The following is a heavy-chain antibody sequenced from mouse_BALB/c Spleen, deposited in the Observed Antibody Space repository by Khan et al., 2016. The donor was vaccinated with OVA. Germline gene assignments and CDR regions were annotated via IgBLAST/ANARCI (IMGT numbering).Heavy chain of an antibody. Sequence: QIQLVQSGPELKKPGETVKISCKASGYTFTNYGMNWVKQAPGKGLKWMGWINTYTGEPTYADDFKGRFAFSLETSASTAYLQNNNLKNEDTGTCFCASGGYWYFDVWGEGTTVTVSS. CDR2: INTYTGEP. CDR3: ASGGYWYFDV. J-gene: IGHJ1*01. CDR1: GYTFTNYG. V-gene: IGHV9-3-1*01.